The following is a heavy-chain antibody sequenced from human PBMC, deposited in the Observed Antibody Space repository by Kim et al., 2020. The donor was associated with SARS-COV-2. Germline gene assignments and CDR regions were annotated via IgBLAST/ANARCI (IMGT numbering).Heavy chain of an antibody. CDR3: ARGNSHITFFGVGTRIGMDV. J-gene: IGHJ6*02. CDR2: ISSSGSTI. D-gene: IGHD3-3*01. V-gene: IGHV3-11*01. Sequence: GGSLRLSCAASGFTFSDYYMSWIRQAPGKGLEWVSYISSSGSTIYYADSVKGRFTISRDNAKNSLYLQMNSLRAEDTAVYYCARGNSHITFFGVGTRIGMDVWGQGTTVTVSS. CDR1: GFTFSDYY.